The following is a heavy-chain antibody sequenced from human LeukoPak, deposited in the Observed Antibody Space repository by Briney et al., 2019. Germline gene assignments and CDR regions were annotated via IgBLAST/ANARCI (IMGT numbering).Heavy chain of an antibody. CDR2: IRYDGTNK. V-gene: IGHV3-30*02. CDR3: SKGNYYDSSAYNYMDV. D-gene: IGHD3-22*01. Sequence: GGTLRLSCAASGFTFSTYSMHWVRQAPGKGLEWVAFIRYDGTNKYYADSAKGRFTISRDNSKNTLYLQMNSLRAEDTAVYYCSKGNYYDSSAYNYMDVWGKGTTVTVSS. CDR1: GFTFSTYS. J-gene: IGHJ6*03.